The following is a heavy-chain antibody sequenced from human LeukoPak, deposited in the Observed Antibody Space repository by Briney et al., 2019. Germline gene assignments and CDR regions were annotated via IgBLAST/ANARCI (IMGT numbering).Heavy chain of an antibody. V-gene: IGHV4-34*01. CDR1: GGSFSGYY. CDR3: ARGSRWELPLDY. D-gene: IGHD1-26*01. CDR2: INHSGST. J-gene: IGHJ4*02. Sequence: SETLSLTCAVYGGSFSGYYWSWIRQSPGKGLEWIGEINHSGSTNYNPSLKSRVSISLDTSKNQFSLKLSSVTAADTAVYYCARGSRWELPLDYWGQGTLVTVSS.